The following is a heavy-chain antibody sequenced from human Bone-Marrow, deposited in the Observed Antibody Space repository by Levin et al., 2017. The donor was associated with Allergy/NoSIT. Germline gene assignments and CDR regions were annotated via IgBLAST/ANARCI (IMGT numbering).Heavy chain of an antibody. CDR1: GGSISSGDYY. Sequence: SQTLSLTCTVSGGSISSGDYYWSWIRQPPGKGLEWIGYIYYSGSTYSNPSLKSRVTISVDTSKNQFSLKLSSVTAADTAVYYCARVLFPHSPSGYYGGDYFDYWGQGTLVTVSS. CDR3: ARVLFPHSPSGYYGGDYFDY. CDR2: IYYSGST. J-gene: IGHJ4*02. D-gene: IGHD3-22*01. V-gene: IGHV4-30-4*01.